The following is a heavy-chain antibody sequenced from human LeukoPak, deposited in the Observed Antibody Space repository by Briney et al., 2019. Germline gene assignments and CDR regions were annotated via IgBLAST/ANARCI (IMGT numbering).Heavy chain of an antibody. CDR3: AREDDYSNYGY. J-gene: IGHJ4*02. CDR2: INPSGGST. V-gene: IGHV1-46*01. D-gene: IGHD4-11*01. CDR1: GYTFSNYV. Sequence: ASVKVSCKASGYTFSNYVLTWVRQAPGQGLEWMGIINPSGGSTSYAQKFQGRVTMTRDTSTSTVYMELSSLRSEDTAVYYCAREDDYSNYGYWGQGTLVTVSS.